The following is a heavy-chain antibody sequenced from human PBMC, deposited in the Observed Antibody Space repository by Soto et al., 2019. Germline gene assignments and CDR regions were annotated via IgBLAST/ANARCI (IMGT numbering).Heavy chain of an antibody. CDR2: ISSGSGTT. V-gene: IGHV3-48*01. Sequence: EVQLVESGGGLVQPGGPLRLSCAVSGFTFSSYSMNWVRQAPGKGLEWVSYISSGSGTTYYADSVKGRFSISRDNANNSLYLHMNSLRVEDTAVYYCAKIGTFLRMDVWGQGTTVTVSS. D-gene: IGHD3-10*01. J-gene: IGHJ6*02. CDR3: AKIGTFLRMDV. CDR1: GFTFSSYS.